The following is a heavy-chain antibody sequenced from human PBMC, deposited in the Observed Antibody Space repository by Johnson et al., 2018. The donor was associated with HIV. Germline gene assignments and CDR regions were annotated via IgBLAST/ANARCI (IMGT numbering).Heavy chain of an antibody. Sequence: VQLVESGGGLVQPGGSLRLSCAASGFTFSSNYMSWVRQAPGKGLEWVAKIKQDGSEKYYVDSVKGRFTISRDNAKNSLYLQMNSLRADDTAVYYCAKGGGSSWSDAFDIWGQGTMVTVAS. CDR2: IKQDGSEK. V-gene: IGHV3-7*01. D-gene: IGHD6-13*01. CDR3: AKGGGSSWSDAFDI. J-gene: IGHJ3*02. CDR1: GFTFSSNY.